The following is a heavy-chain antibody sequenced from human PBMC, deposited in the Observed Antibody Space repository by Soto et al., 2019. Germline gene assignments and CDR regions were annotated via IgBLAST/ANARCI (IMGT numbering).Heavy chain of an antibody. CDR2: FSSSVSTI. CDR3: ARGLWFGELLRAFGHYYYYMDV. CDR1: GFTFSDYY. J-gene: IGHJ6*03. V-gene: IGHV3-11*01. Sequence: PGGSLRLSCAASGFTFSDYYMSWIRQAPGKGLEWVSYFSSSVSTIYYADSVKCRFTISRDNAKNSLYLQMNSLRAEDTAVYYCARGLWFGELLRAFGHYYYYMDVWGKGTTVTVSS. D-gene: IGHD3-10*01.